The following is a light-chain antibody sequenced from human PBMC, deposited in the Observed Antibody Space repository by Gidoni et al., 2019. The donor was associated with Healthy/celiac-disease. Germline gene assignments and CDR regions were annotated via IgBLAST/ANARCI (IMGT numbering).Light chain of an antibody. CDR3: QQSYSTPRT. Sequence: DIQMTQSPSSLSASVGDRVTITCRASQSISSYLNWYQQKPGKAPKLLIYAASSFQSGVPSRFSGSGSGTDFTLTISSLQPEDFATYYCQQSYSTPRTFXHXTKVEIK. CDR2: AAS. J-gene: IGKJ1*01. CDR1: QSISSY. V-gene: IGKV1-39*01.